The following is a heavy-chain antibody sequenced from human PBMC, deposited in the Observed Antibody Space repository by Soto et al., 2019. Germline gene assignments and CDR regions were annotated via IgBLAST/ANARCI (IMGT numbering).Heavy chain of an antibody. CDR1: GYTFTSYA. Sequence: XSVKVSCKASGYTFTSYAMHWVRQAPGQRLEWMGWINAGNGNTKYSQKFQGRVTITRDTSASTAYMELSSLRSEDTAVYYCARESWAAPAFDIWGQGTMVTVS. CDR3: ARESWAAPAFDI. CDR2: INAGNGNT. J-gene: IGHJ3*02. V-gene: IGHV1-3*01. D-gene: IGHD6-13*01.